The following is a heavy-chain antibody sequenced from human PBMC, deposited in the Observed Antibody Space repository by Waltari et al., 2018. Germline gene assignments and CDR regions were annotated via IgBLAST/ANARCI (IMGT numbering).Heavy chain of an antibody. CDR3: AANPSGRLDY. J-gene: IGHJ4*02. D-gene: IGHD6-25*01. CDR2: INSGGGST. Sequence: VQLVETGGGLVQPGGSLRLSCAASGFTFSSYAMQWVRQAPGKGLEWISAINSGGGSTYYADSVKGRFTTSRDNSKNTLSLQMNSLRVEDTAVYYCAANPSGRLDYWGQGVLVTVSS. V-gene: IGHV3-NL1*01. CDR1: GFTFSSYA.